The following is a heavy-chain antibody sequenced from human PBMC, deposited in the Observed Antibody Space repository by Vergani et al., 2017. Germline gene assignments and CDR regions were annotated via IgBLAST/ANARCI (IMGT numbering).Heavy chain of an antibody. J-gene: IGHJ4*02. CDR3: ARSVVTASAYFDY. CDR1: GFSVSYGYY. CDR2: MWHSGTT. Sequence: QVQLQESGPGLVKPSETLSLTCTVSGFSVSYGYYWGWIRQPPGKGLEWIGSMWHSGTTYYNPSLRSRVTISMDTSKNQFFLNLSSVTAADTAVYYCARSVVTASAYFDYWGRGTLVPVSS. V-gene: IGHV4-38-2*02. D-gene: IGHD2-21*02.